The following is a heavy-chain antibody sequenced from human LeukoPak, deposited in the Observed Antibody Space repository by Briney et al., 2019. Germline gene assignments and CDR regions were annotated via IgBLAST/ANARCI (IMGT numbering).Heavy chain of an antibody. Sequence: ASVKVSCKASGYTFVGYYLHWVRQAPGQGVEWMGWINPTTGGTNYAQKFQDRVTMTRDTSINTAYMELSGLTSDDTAVYYCARLVGLSTTASYWGQGTLVIVSS. J-gene: IGHJ4*02. CDR3: ARLVGLSTTASY. CDR1: GYTFVGYY. V-gene: IGHV1-2*02. D-gene: IGHD5/OR15-5a*01. CDR2: INPTTGGT.